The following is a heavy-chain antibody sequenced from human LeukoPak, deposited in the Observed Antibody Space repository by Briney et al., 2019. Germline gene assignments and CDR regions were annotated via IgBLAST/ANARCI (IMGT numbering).Heavy chain of an antibody. CDR1: GFTFSNAW. D-gene: IGHD3-22*01. Sequence: GGSLRLSCAASGFTFSNAWMSWVRQAPGKGLEWAGRIKSKTDGGTTDYAAPVKGRFTISRDDSKNTLYLQMNSLKTEDTAVYYCTVTGYYYDSSGYYYGDAFDIWGQGTMVTVSS. J-gene: IGHJ3*02. V-gene: IGHV3-15*01. CDR3: TVTGYYYDSSGYYYGDAFDI. CDR2: IKSKTDGGTT.